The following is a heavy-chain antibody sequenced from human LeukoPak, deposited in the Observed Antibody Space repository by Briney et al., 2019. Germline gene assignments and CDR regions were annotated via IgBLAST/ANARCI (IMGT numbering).Heavy chain of an antibody. CDR1: GYTFTSYG. D-gene: IGHD4-23*01. CDR2: ISAYNGNT. CDR3: ARQGYGVTSQGAADY. J-gene: IGHJ4*02. Sequence: GASVKVSCKSSGYTFTSYGISWVRQAPGQGLEWMGWISAYNGNTNYEQNLQGRGTLTTDTSTSTAYLELRSLRSDDTAVYYCARQGYGVTSQGAADYWGQGTLVTVSS. V-gene: IGHV1-18*01.